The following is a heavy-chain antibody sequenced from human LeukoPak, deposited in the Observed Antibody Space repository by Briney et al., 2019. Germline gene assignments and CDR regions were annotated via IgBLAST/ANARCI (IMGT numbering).Heavy chain of an antibody. CDR3: ANYGGNSYYYYYGMDV. CDR1: GGTFSSYA. CDR2: IIPIFDTA. D-gene: IGHD4-23*01. V-gene: IGHV1-69*13. J-gene: IGHJ6*02. Sequence: SVKVSCKASGGTFSSYAISWVRQAPGQGLEWMGGIIPIFDTANYAQKFQGRVTITADESTSTAYMELSSLRSEDTAVYYCANYGGNSYYYYYGMDVWGQGTTVTVSS.